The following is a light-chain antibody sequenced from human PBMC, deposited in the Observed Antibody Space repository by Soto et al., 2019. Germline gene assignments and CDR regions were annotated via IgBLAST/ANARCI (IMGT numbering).Light chain of an antibody. Sequence: EIVMTQSPATLSVSPGERATLSCRASQSVSSNLAWYQQKPGQAPRLLIYAASTRATGIPARFSGSGSGTEFTLTISSLQSEDFAVYYCQQYNNWLLLTFGGGTKVEIK. CDR1: QSVSSN. CDR3: QQYNNWLLLT. CDR2: AAS. J-gene: IGKJ4*01. V-gene: IGKV3-15*01.